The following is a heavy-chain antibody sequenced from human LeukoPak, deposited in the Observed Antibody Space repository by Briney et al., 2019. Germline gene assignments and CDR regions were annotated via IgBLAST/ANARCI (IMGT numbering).Heavy chain of an antibody. J-gene: IGHJ4*02. CDR2: IKQDGSEK. CDR3: ASGGIAAAAPADY. D-gene: IGHD6-13*01. V-gene: IGHV3-7*01. CDR1: GFTFSDYY. Sequence: GGSLRLSCTASGFTFSDYYMSWVRQAPGKGLEWVANIKQDGSEKYYVDSVKGRFTISRDNAKNSLYLQMNSLRAEDTAVYYCASGGIAAAAPADYWGQGTLVTVSS.